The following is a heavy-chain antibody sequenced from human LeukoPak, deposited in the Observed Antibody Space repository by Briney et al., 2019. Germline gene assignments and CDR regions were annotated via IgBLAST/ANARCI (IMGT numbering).Heavy chain of an antibody. Sequence: SETLSLTCTVSGGSVTTSNYHWRWIRQPPGKGLEWIGYISYSGTTNYNPSLKSRVTISVDTSKSQFSLKQNSVTAADTAVYYCARTTRISVAGHTTFDSWGQGTLVTVSS. CDR3: ARTTRISVAGHTTFDS. J-gene: IGHJ4*02. CDR2: ISYSGTT. CDR1: GGSVTTSNYH. D-gene: IGHD6-19*01. V-gene: IGHV4-61*01.